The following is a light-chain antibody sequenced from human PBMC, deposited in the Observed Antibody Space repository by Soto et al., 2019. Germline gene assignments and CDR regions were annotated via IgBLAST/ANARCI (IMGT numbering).Light chain of an antibody. CDR2: GAS. V-gene: IGKV3-15*01. Sequence: EIVMTQSPVTLSVSPGERATLSCRASQSVSSKLAWYQQKPGQAPRLLIYGASTRATGIPARFSGSGSGTEFTLSISSPQSEDFAVYYCQQYNNWPPNFGQGTKLEIK. J-gene: IGKJ2*01. CDR3: QQYNNWPPN. CDR1: QSVSSK.